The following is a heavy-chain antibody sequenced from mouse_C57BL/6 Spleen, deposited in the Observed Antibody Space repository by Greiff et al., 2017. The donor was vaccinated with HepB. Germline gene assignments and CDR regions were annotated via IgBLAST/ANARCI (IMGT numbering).Heavy chain of an antibody. CDR1: GYSITSGYD. Sequence: EVQRVESGPGMVKPSQSLSLTCTVTGYSITSGYDWHWIRHFPGNKLEWMGYISYSGSTNYNPSLKSRISITHDTSKNHFFLKLNSVTTEDTATYYCARSLAQATAMDYWGQGTSVTVSS. D-gene: IGHD3-2*02. J-gene: IGHJ4*01. CDR2: ISYSGST. CDR3: ARSLAQATAMDY. V-gene: IGHV3-1*01.